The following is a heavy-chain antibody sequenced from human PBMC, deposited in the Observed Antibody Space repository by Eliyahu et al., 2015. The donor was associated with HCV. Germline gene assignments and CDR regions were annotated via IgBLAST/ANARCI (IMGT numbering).Heavy chain of an antibody. J-gene: IGHJ5*02. V-gene: IGHV4-59*01. D-gene: IGHD6-19*01. CDR2: IHYSGST. CDR3: ASGGGGIAVAGTGGWFDP. Sequence: QVQLQESGPGLVKPSETLSLTCTVSGGSITTYYWSWIRQPPGKALEWIGYIHYSGSTNYNPPLKSRVTISLDTSKNQFSLNLTSVTAADTAVYYCASGGGGIAVAGTGGWFDPWGQGTLVTVSS. CDR1: GGSITTYY.